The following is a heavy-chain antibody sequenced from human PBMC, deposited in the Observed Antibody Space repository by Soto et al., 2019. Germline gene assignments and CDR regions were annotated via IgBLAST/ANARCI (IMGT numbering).Heavy chain of an antibody. CDR3: ARDHAAVDGYAEDYGMDV. Sequence: ASVKVSCKASGYTFTSYYMHWVRQAPGQGLEWMGIINPSGGSTSYAQKFQGRVTMTRDTSTSTVYMELSSLRSEDTAVYYCARDHAAVDGYAEDYGMDVWGQGPTVTVSS. J-gene: IGHJ6*02. CDR1: GYTFTSYY. V-gene: IGHV1-46*01. CDR2: INPSGGST. D-gene: IGHD6-19*01.